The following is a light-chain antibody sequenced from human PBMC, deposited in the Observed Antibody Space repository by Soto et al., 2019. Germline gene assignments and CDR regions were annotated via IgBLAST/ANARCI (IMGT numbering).Light chain of an antibody. Sequence: EIVMTQSPATLSVSPGERATLSCRASQSVSSNLAWYQQKPGQAPRLLIYGASTRATGIPARFSGSGSGTEFTLIISSLQSEDSAVYYCKQYNSWLWTFGQGTKVDIK. CDR1: QSVSSN. J-gene: IGKJ1*01. CDR2: GAS. CDR3: KQYNSWLWT. V-gene: IGKV3-15*01.